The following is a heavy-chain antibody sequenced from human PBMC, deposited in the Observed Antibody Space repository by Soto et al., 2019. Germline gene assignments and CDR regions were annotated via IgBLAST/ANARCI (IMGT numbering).Heavy chain of an antibody. Sequence: PGGSLRLSCAASGFTFSSYAMHWVRQAPGKGLEWVAVISYDGSNKYYADSVKGRFTISRDNSKNTLYLQMNSLRAEDTAVYYCARDVRLPGYGDYVVSYFDYWGQGTLVTVSS. CDR2: ISYDGSNK. J-gene: IGHJ4*02. V-gene: IGHV3-30-3*01. CDR1: GFTFSSYA. D-gene: IGHD4-17*01. CDR3: ARDVRLPGYGDYVVSYFDY.